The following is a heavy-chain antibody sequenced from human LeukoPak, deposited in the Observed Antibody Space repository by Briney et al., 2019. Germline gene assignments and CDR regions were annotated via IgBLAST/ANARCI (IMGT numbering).Heavy chain of an antibody. CDR2: IYYDGSNK. Sequence: GGSLRLSCAASGFTFRNYGMHWVRQAPGKGLEWVAIIYYDGSNKYYTDSVKGRFTISRDNSKNTLYLQMNSLRAEDTAVYYCARDGGYCSSTSCYAVNWGQGTLVTVSS. J-gene: IGHJ4*02. CDR1: GFTFRNYG. CDR3: ARDGGYCSSTSCYAVN. D-gene: IGHD2-2*01. V-gene: IGHV3-30*02.